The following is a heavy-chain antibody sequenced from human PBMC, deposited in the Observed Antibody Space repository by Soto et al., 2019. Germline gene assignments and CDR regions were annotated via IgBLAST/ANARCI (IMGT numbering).Heavy chain of an antibody. CDR3: ANTYYDFWSGQIGFMDV. Sequence: QVQLVESGGGVVQPGRSLRLSCAASGFTFSSYGMHWVRQAPGKGLEWVAVISYDGSNKYYADYVKGRFTISRDNSKNTIYMQMNSLRAEDTAVYYCANTYYDFWSGQIGFMDVWGQGTTVTVSS. CDR2: ISYDGSNK. D-gene: IGHD3-3*01. CDR1: GFTFSSYG. V-gene: IGHV3-30*18. J-gene: IGHJ6*02.